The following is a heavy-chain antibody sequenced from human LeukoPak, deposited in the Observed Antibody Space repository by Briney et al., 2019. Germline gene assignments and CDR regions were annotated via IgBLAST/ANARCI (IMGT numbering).Heavy chain of an antibody. CDR3: ARDMMHSSGYDY. CDR2: IFASGST. V-gene: IGHV4-61*02. J-gene: IGHJ4*02. CDR1: GASISSGSYY. D-gene: IGHD3-22*01. Sequence: PSETLSLTCTVSGASISSGSYYWNWIRQPAGKGLEWIGRIFASGSTNYNPSLKSRVTISLDTSKNQFSLKLSSVTAADTAVYYCARDMMHSSGYDYWGQGTLVTVSS.